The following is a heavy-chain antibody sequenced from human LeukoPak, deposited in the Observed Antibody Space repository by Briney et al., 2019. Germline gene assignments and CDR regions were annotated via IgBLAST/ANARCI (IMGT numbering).Heavy chain of an antibody. CDR1: GYTFTSYG. Sequence: ASVKVSCKASGYTFTSYGISWVRQAPGQGLEWMGWISAYSGYTRYAQKFQGRVTMTRDTSTSTAYMELRSLRSDDTAVYYCARAWRFCGGDCYYDYWGQGTLVTVSS. J-gene: IGHJ4*02. D-gene: IGHD2-21*02. CDR3: ARAWRFCGGDCYYDY. V-gene: IGHV1-18*01. CDR2: ISAYSGYT.